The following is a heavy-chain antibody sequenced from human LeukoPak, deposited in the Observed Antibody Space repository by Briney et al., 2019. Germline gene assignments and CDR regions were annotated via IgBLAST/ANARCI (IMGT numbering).Heavy chain of an antibody. J-gene: IGHJ4*02. CDR1: GGSISSSSYY. Sequence: PSETLSLTCTVSGGSISSSSYYWGWIRQPPGKGLEWIGSIYYSGSTYYNPSPKSRVTISVDTSKNQFSLKLSSVTAADTAVYYCARSGPGGSSSSFDYWGQGTLVTVSS. CDR3: ARSGPGGSSSSFDY. D-gene: IGHD6-13*01. V-gene: IGHV4-39*01. CDR2: IYYSGST.